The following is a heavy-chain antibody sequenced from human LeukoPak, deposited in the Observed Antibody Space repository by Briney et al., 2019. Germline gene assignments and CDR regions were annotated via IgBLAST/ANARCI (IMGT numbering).Heavy chain of an antibody. CDR2: ISAYNGNT. CDR3: ARSYSRSYGTVFDY. CDR1: GYTFTSYG. D-gene: IGHD1-26*01. Sequence: EASVKVSCKASGYTFTSYGISWVRQAPGQGLEWMGWISAYNGNTNYAQKLQGRVTMTTDTSTSTAYMELRSLRSDDTAVYYCARSYSRSYGTVFDYWGQGTLVTVSS. V-gene: IGHV1-18*01. J-gene: IGHJ4*02.